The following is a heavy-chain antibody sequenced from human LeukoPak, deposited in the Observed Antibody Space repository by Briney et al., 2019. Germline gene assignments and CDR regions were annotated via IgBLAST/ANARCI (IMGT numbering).Heavy chain of an antibody. D-gene: IGHD2-21*02. J-gene: IGHJ4*02. CDR2: INPNSGDT. CDR1: GYTFTGYY. V-gene: IGHV1-2*06. Sequence: ASVKVPCKASGYTFTGYYVHWVRQAPGQGLEWMGRINPNSGDTNYAQKFQGRVTMTRDTSISTAYMELSRLRSDDTAVYYCARDYCGGDCFPDYWGQGTLVTVSS. CDR3: ARDYCGGDCFPDY.